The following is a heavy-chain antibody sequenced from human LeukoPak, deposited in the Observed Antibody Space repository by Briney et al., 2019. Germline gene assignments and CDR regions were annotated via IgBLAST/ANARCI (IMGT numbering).Heavy chain of an antibody. CDR2: IFSGGTI. V-gene: IGHV3-66*01. CDR3: ARGAIPAVLYYFDC. Sequence: GGSLRLSCAASGFTVSSNFMSWVRQAPGKGLEWVSVIFSGGTIYYADSVKGRFTISRDNSKNTLYLQINNLRAEDTAVYYCARGAIPAVLYYFDCWGQGSLVTVSS. CDR1: GFTVSSNF. D-gene: IGHD1-14*01. J-gene: IGHJ4*02.